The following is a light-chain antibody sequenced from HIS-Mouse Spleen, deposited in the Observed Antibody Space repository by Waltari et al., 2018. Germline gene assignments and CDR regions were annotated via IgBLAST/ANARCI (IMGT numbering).Light chain of an antibody. CDR1: SLRSYY. J-gene: IGLJ3*02. CDR3: NSRDSSGNHWV. V-gene: IGLV3-19*01. CDR2: GKN. Sequence: SSELTQDPSVSVALGQTVRITCQGDSLRSYYASWYQQKPGQAPLLVIHGKNNRPPGIPDRFSGSSSGNTASLTITGAQAEDEADYYCNSRDSSGNHWVFGGGTKLTVL.